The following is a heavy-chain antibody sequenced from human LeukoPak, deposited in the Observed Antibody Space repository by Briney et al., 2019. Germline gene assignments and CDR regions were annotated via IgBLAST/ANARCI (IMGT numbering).Heavy chain of an antibody. CDR2: IYTGGST. CDR1: GFTFGSHA. Sequence: GGSLRLSCAASGFTFGSHAMTWVRQAPGKGLEWVSVIYTGGSTYYADSVKGRFTISRDNSKNTLYLQMNTLRAEDTAVYYCARDHGGNYFDYWGQGTLVTVSS. CDR3: ARDHGGNYFDY. V-gene: IGHV3-53*01. J-gene: IGHJ4*02. D-gene: IGHD4-23*01.